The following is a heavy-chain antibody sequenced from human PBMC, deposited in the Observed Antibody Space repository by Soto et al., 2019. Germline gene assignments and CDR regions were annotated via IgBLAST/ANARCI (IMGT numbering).Heavy chain of an antibody. V-gene: IGHV3-30-3*01. D-gene: IGHD6-19*01. CDR3: AREVPYSSGWYGGGYFDY. CDR2: ISYDGSNK. CDR1: GFTFSSYA. Sequence: GGSLRLSCAASGFTFSSYAMHWVRQAPGKGLEWVAVISYDGSNKYYADSVKGRFTISRDNSKNTLYLQMNSLRAEDTAVYYCAREVPYSSGWYGGGYFDYWGQGTLVTVSS. J-gene: IGHJ4*02.